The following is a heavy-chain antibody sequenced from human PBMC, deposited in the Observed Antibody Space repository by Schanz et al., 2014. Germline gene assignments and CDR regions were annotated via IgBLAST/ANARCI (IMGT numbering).Heavy chain of an antibody. CDR3: ARANYRRKINFDY. CDR1: GFTVSSNH. V-gene: IGHV3-23*04. J-gene: IGHJ4*02. Sequence: EVQLVESGGGLVQPGGSLRLSCAVSGFTVSSNHMSWVRQAPGKGLEWVSGISGSGGSTYYADSVKGRFTISRDNSKNTLYLQMNSLRAEDTAVYYCARANYRRKINFDYWGRGTLVTVSS. CDR2: SGSGGST. D-gene: IGHD3-10*01.